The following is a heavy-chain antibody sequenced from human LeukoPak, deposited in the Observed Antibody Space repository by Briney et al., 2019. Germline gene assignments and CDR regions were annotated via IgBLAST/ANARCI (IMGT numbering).Heavy chain of an antibody. CDR2: IYYSGST. CDR3: ARHNRIMITFGGVIN. J-gene: IGHJ4*02. CDR1: GGSISSYY. V-gene: IGHV4-59*08. Sequence: SETLSLTCTVSGGSISSYYWSWIRQPPGKGLEWIGYIYYSGSTNYNPSLKSRVTISVDTSKNQFSLKLSSVTAADTAVYYCARHNRIMITFGGVINWGQGTLVTASS. D-gene: IGHD3-16*02.